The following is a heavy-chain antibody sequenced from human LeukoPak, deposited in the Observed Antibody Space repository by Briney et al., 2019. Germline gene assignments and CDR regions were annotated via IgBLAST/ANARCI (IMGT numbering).Heavy chain of an antibody. CDR1: GYTFTPAG. V-gene: IGHV1-2*02. CDR2: INTISGGT. D-gene: IGHD1-26*01. J-gene: IGHJ4*02. Sequence: AGVKLSCKAAGYTFTPAGMQWMRQAPAQGLERMGCINTISGGTNYEQKFQGRVTMTRDTSISTAYMELTRLRSDDTAVYYWARRQVGAQGQWGQGTLVTVSS. CDR3: ARRQVGAQGQ.